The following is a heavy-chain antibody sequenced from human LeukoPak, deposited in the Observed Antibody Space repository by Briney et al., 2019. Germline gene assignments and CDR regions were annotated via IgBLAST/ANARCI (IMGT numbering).Heavy chain of an antibody. J-gene: IGHJ4*02. V-gene: IGHV3-21*01. Sequence: AGGSLRLSCAASGLTFSSYSMNWVRQAPGKGLEWVSSISSSSSYIYYADSVKGRFTISRDNAKNSLYLQMNSLRAEDTAVYYCARGERVGATTVLDYWGQGTLVTVSS. CDR1: GLTFSSYS. D-gene: IGHD1-26*01. CDR2: ISSSSSYI. CDR3: ARGERVGATTVLDY.